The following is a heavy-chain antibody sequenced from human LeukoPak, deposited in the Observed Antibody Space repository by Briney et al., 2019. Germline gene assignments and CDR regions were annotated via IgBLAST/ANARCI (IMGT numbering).Heavy chain of an antibody. V-gene: IGHV3-23*01. CDR1: GFTFSSYA. J-gene: IGHJ4*02. D-gene: IGHD5-12*01. CDR3: AKNGWLRSSGLWGDY. Sequence: SGGSLRLSCVASGFTFSSYAMTWFRQAPGKGLEWVSSFSGGDGSPYHADSVKGRFTISRDNSKSTLYLQINSLRAEDTAIYYCAKNGWLRSSGLWGDYWGQGALVTVSS. CDR2: FSGGDGSP.